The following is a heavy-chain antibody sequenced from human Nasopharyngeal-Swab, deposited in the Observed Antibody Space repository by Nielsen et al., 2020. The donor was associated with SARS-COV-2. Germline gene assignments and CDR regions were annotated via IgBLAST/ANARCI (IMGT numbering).Heavy chain of an antibody. CDR3: ARDGPGIAAAGTTYYYYYMDV. V-gene: IGHV4-34*01. J-gene: IGHJ6*03. CDR1: GGSFSGYY. Sequence: SETLSLTCAVYGGSFSGYYWSWIRQPPGKGLEWIGEINHSGSTNYNPSLKSRVTISVDTSKNQFSLKLSSVTAADTAVYYCARDGPGIAAAGTTYYYYYMDVWGKGTTVTVSS. CDR2: INHSGST. D-gene: IGHD6-13*01.